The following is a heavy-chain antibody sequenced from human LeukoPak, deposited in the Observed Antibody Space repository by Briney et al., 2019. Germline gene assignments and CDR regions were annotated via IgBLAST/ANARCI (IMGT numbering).Heavy chain of an antibody. CDR2: ISSSSSYI. V-gene: IGHV3-21*01. D-gene: IGHD3-22*01. CDR3: AREARLYYYDSSGYSP. J-gene: IGHJ5*02. CDR1: GFTFSSYS. Sequence: GGSLRLSCAASGFTFSSYSMNWVRQAPGKGLEWVSSISSSSSYIYYADSVKGRFTISRDNAKNSLYLQTNSLRAEDTAVYYCAREARLYYYDSSGYSPWGQGTLVTVSS.